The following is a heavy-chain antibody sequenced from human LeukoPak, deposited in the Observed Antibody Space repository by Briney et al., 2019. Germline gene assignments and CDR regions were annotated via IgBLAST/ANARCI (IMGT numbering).Heavy chain of an antibody. CDR2: INPNSGGT. CDR1: GYTFTGYY. D-gene: IGHD3-10*01. Sequence: ASVKVSCKASGYTFTGYYIHWVRQAPGQGLEWMGWINPNSGGTNYAQKFQGRVTMTRDTSISTAYMELSRLRSDDTAVYYCALENGSGSYEAFDYWGQGTLVTVSS. J-gene: IGHJ4*02. CDR3: ALENGSGSYEAFDY. V-gene: IGHV1-2*02.